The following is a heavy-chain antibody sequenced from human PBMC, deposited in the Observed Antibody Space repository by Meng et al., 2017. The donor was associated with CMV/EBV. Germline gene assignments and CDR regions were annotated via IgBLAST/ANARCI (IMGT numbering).Heavy chain of an antibody. D-gene: IGHD3-3*01. CDR1: GFTVSSNY. CDR3: AKGLLRFLEWFYFDY. CDR2: IYSGGST. V-gene: IGHV3-66*02. J-gene: IGHJ4*02. Sequence: GESLKISCAASGFTVSSNYMSWVRQAPGKGLEWVSVIYSGGSTYYADSVKGRFTISRDNSKNTLYLQMNSLRAEDTAVYYCAKGLLRFLEWFYFDYWGQGTLVTVSS.